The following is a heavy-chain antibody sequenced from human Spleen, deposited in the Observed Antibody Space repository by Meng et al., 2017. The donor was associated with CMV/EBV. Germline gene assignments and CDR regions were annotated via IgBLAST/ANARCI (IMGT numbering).Heavy chain of an antibody. V-gene: IGHV4-31*02. CDR1: GGSISSGGSY. J-gene: IGHJ4*02. CDR3: ARTGPTGDYFDY. D-gene: IGHD1-7*01. Sequence: VSGGSISSGGSYWSRIRQNPGKGLEWIGFIFYSGTAYYNPSLKSRVTISVDTSKSQISLKVSSVTAADTAVYYCARTGPTGDYFDYWGQGTLVTVSS. CDR2: IFYSGTA.